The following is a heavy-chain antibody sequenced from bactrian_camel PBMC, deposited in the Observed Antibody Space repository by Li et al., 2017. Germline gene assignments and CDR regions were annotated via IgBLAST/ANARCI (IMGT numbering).Heavy chain of an antibody. CDR2: LWDDEGRR. V-gene: IGHV3S63*01. Sequence: HVQLVESGGGSVQAGGSLRLSCSASFLTYNNNCMAWFRQAPGKEREGVATLWDDEGRRSARDYADSVKGRFTISQDKNRNTAYLQMNDLKPEDTAMYYCAVDNLGGRWPRPGRRHWLLGPGDPGHRL. D-gene: IGHD6*01. J-gene: IGHJ6*01. CDR3: AVDNLGGRWPRPGRRHWL. CDR1: FLTYNNNC.